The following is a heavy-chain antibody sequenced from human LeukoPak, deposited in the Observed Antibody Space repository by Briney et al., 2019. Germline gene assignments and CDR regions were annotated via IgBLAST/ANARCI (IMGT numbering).Heavy chain of an antibody. CDR1: GFTFSSYW. D-gene: IGHD5-24*01. V-gene: IGHV3-74*01. CDR2: INSDGSST. J-gene: IGHJ3*02. Sequence: PGGSLRLSCAASGFTFSSYWMHWVRQAPGKGLVWVSRINSDGSSTSYADSVKGRFTISRDNAKNTLYLQMNSLRAEDTAVYYCAMGRDGYNSGDRGAFDIWGQGTMVTVSS. CDR3: AMGRDGYNSGDRGAFDI.